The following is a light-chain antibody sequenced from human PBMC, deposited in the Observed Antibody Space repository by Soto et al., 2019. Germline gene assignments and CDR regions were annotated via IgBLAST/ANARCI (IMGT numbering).Light chain of an antibody. CDR1: QSVTSNY. CDR3: QQYGSSPGT. CDR2: GAS. Sequence: EIVLTQSPGTLSLSPGERATLSCRASQSVTSNYLAWYQQKPGQAPRLLIYGASSRATGIPDRFSGSGSGTDFTLTISRLEPEDFAVYYCQQYGSSPGTFGQGTQLEIK. V-gene: IGKV3-20*01. J-gene: IGKJ2*01.